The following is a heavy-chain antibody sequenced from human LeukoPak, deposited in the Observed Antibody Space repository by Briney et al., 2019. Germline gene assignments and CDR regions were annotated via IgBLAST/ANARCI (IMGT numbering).Heavy chain of an antibody. D-gene: IGHD6-13*01. J-gene: IGHJ4*02. V-gene: IGHV3-30*02. CDR3: AKDCLWKTDSSSCLDY. CDR2: IGYDESKK. CDR1: GFTYNNFG. Sequence: PGGSLRLSCEASGFTYNNFGMHWVRQAPGKGLEWVAFIGYDESKKYYAESVKGRFTISRDDSKNTLYLQMSALKTEDTAVYYCAKDCLWKTDSSSCLDYWGQGTLVTVSS.